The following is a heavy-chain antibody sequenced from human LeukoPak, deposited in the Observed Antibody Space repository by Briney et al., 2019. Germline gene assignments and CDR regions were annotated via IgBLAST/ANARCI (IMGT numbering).Heavy chain of an antibody. V-gene: IGHV4-39*01. CDR3: ARLVGWPYRYYFDY. CDR1: GAFTSSNNYY. D-gene: IGHD2-15*01. CDR2: IYYDGST. J-gene: IGHJ4*02. Sequence: SETLSLTCTVSGAFTSSNNYYWGWIRQPPGKGLDWIGNIYYDGSTRDNPSLKNRVTISIDTSKNQFFLKLSSVTAADTAVYYCARLVGWPYRYYFDYWGQGTLIIVSS.